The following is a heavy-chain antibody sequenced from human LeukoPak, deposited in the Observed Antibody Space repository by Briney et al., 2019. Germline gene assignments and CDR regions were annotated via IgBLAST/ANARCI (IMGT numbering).Heavy chain of an antibody. CDR1: GYTFTGYY. CDR2: INPNSGGT. J-gene: IGHJ3*02. CDR3: AGASPSRRWELLDDAFDI. V-gene: IGHV1-2*02. Sequence: GASVKVSCKASGYTFTGYYMHWVRQAPGQGLEWMGWINPNSGGTNYAQKFQGRVTMTRDTSISTAYMELSRLRSDDTAVYYCAGASPSRRWELLDDAFDIWGQGTMVTVSS. D-gene: IGHD1-26*01.